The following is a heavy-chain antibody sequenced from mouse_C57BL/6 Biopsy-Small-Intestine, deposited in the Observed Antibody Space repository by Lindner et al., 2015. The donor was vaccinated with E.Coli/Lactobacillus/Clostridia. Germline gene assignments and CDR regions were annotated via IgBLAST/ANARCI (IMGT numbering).Heavy chain of an antibody. CDR1: GYTFSSSW. Sequence: VQLQESGPELVKPGASVKISCKASGYTFSSSWMNWVKQRPGKGLEWIGRIYPGDGDTNYNGKFKGKATLTVDKSSSTAYMQFSSLTSEDSAVYFCARDSPSFYYAMDYWGQGTSVTVSS. CDR3: ARDSPSFYYAMDY. V-gene: IGHV1-82*01. CDR2: IYPGDGDT. J-gene: IGHJ4*01. D-gene: IGHD2-12*01.